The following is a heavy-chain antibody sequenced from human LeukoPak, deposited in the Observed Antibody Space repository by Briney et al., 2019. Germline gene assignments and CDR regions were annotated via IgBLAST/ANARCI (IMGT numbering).Heavy chain of an antibody. J-gene: IGHJ4*02. CDR2: ISYDGSNK. Sequence: GGSLRLSCAASGFTFSSYAMHWVRQAPGKGLEWVAVISYDGSNKYYADSVKGRFTISRDNSKNTLYLQMNSLRAEDTAVYYCARDKYYYDSGNSLRCDHWGQGTLVTVSS. V-gene: IGHV3-30-3*01. CDR3: ARDKYYYDSGNSLRCDH. CDR1: GFTFSSYA. D-gene: IGHD3-10*01.